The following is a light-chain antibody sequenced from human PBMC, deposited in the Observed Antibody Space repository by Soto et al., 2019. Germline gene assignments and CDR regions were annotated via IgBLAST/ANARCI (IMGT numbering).Light chain of an antibody. CDR1: RSISDW. CDR3: LQYSSHSWT. V-gene: IGKV1-5*01. Sequence: DIQMTQFPSTLTPSVGDRVTITCRASRSISDWLAWYQQKSGKAPKLLIFDASTLKSGVSSRFSGSGSGTEFTLTITGLQPEDVATYYCLQYSSHSWTFGQGTKVDIK. J-gene: IGKJ1*01. CDR2: DAS.